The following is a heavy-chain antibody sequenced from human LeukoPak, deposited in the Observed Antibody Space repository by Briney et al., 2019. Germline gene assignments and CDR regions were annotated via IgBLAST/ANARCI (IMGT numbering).Heavy chain of an antibody. J-gene: IGHJ4*02. CDR3: ARDFSGSYFDY. D-gene: IGHD1-26*01. CDR2: ISSSSSYI. V-gene: IGHV3-21*01. Sequence: PGGSLTLTCAASGFTFSSYSMNWVRQAPAKGLEWVSSISSSSSYIYYADSVKGRFTISRDNAKKSLYLQMNSLRAEDTAVYYCARDFSGSYFDYWGQGTLVTVSS. CDR1: GFTFSSYS.